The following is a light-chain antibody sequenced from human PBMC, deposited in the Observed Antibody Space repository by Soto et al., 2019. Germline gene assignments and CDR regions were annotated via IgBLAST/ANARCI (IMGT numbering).Light chain of an antibody. CDR2: GAS. Sequence: EIVLTQSPGTLSLSPGERATLSCRASQSVSSSYLAWYQQKPGQAPRLLIYGASSRATGIPDRFSGSGSGTDFTLTISRLEPEDVAVYYCQQYGSSHSAFGGGTKVEIK. CDR3: QQYGSSHSA. V-gene: IGKV3-20*01. J-gene: IGKJ4*01. CDR1: QSVSSSY.